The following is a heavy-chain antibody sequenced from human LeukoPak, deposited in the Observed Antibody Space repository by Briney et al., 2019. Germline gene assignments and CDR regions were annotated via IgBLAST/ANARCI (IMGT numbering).Heavy chain of an antibody. J-gene: IGHJ4*02. CDR3: ARSWDTASRYFDY. V-gene: IGHV4-31*01. CDR1: GDYISSGGYY. CDR2: RYYSGSP. D-gene: IGHD5-18*01. Sequence: SQTLSLTCTVSGDYISSGGYYWRWVRQHRGEGLEWIGYRYYSGSPYYNPPLKSLVTLSVDTSKNQFSLKLSSVTAADTAVYYCARSWDTASRYFDYWRQGTLVSVPS.